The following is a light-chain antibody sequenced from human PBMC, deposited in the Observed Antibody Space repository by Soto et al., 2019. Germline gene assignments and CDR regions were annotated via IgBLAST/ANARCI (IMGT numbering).Light chain of an antibody. CDR1: ISDFWTYNY. Sequence: QSALTQPASVSGSPGQSITVSCTGTISDFWTYNYVSWYQQYPDKAPKLIIYDVRNRPSEVSDRFSGSKSGDTASLIISGLQAEDEADYYCFSSSTKISRHVLGTGTKVNVL. V-gene: IGLV2-14*03. CDR2: DVR. CDR3: FSSSTKISRHV. J-gene: IGLJ1*01.